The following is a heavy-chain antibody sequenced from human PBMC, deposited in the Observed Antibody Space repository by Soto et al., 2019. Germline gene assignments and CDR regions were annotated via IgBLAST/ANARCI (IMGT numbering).Heavy chain of an antibody. CDR3: ARGSRAGIVVVVAAKAGLFDP. CDR1: GGSFSGYY. J-gene: IGHJ5*02. D-gene: IGHD2-15*01. Sequence: QVQLQQWGAGLLKPSETLSLTCAVYGGSFSGYYWSWIRQPPGKGLEWIGEINHSGSTNYNPSLKSRVTISVDTSKNQFSLKLSSVTAADTAVYYCARGSRAGIVVVVAAKAGLFDPWGQGTLVTVSS. V-gene: IGHV4-34*01. CDR2: INHSGST.